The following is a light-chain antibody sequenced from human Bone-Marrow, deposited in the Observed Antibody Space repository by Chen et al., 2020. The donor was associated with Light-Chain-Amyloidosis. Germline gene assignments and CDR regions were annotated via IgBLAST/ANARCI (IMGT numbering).Light chain of an antibody. V-gene: IGLV3-25*03. CDR3: ESADGSGNYEVI. CDR2: RDT. J-gene: IGLJ2*01. CDR1: DLPTKY. Sequence: SYELTQPPSVSVSPGQTARITCSGDDLPTKYAYWYQQKPGQAPVLVIHRDTERPSGISERLAGASSGTTAAMSISGVRAGGEADDHCESADGSGNYEVIVGGGTKLTV.